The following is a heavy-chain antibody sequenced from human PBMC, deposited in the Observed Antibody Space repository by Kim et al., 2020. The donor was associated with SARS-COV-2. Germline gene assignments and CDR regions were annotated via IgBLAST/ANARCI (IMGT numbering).Heavy chain of an antibody. CDR2: IYPGDSDT. CDR1: GYSFTSYW. V-gene: IGHV5-51*01. CDR3: ARKSDDYGGILNWFDP. Sequence: GESLKISCKGSGYSFTSYWIGWVRQMPGKGLEWMGIIYPGDSDTRYSPSFQGQVTISADKSISTAYLQWSSLKASDTAMYYCARKSDDYGGILNWFDPWGQGTLVTVSS. J-gene: IGHJ5*02. D-gene: IGHD4-17*01.